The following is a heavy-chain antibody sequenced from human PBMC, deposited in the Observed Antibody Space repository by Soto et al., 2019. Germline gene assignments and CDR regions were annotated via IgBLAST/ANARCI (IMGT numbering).Heavy chain of an antibody. CDR3: ARDQYCGGGCYLYYFDY. V-gene: IGHV1-69*13. D-gene: IGHD2-21*02. Sequence: ASVKVSCKASGGTFSSYAISWVRQAPGQGLEWMGGIIPIFGTANCAQKFQGRVTITADESTSTAYMELSSLRSEDTAVYYCARDQYCGGGCYLYYFDYRGQGTLVTVSS. J-gene: IGHJ4*02. CDR2: IIPIFGTA. CDR1: GGTFSSYA.